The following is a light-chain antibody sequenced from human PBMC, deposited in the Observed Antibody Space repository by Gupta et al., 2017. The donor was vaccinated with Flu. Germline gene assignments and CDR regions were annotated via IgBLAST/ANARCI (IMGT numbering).Light chain of an antibody. CDR3: QYFDKSPT. J-gene: IGKJ4*01. Sequence: PDTLSLSPGERATLSCRTSQSVRSSYVAWYQLRPGQAPRLLIFGAYSRATGIPDRCSGSGSGTDFTLTISRLEPEDYGIFYCQYFDKSPTFGGGTKVEI. CDR1: QSVRSSY. V-gene: IGKV3-20*01. CDR2: GAY.